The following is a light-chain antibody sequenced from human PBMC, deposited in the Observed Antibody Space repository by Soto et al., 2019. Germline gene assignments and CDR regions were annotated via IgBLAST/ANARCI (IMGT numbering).Light chain of an antibody. CDR3: QSYDSSLSGYV. CDR2: ENT. J-gene: IGLJ1*01. Sequence: QAVVTQPPSVSGAPGQRVTISCTGGSSNIGAGSGVHWYQQLPGTAPKLLIYENTNRPSGVPDRFSASRSGTSASLAISGVQAEDEADYYCQSYDSSLSGYVFGSGTKLTVL. V-gene: IGLV1-40*01. CDR1: SSNIGAGSG.